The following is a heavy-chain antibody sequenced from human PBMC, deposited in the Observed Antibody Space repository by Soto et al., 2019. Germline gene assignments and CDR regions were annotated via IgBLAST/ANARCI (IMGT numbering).Heavy chain of an antibody. J-gene: IGHJ4*02. D-gene: IGHD2-2*01. CDR2: INAGKGNT. V-gene: IGHV1-3*01. CDR3: ARAGDDCSTTTCYVIDY. Sequence: ASVKVSCKASGYTFTTYAIHWVRQAPGQRLEWMAWINAGKGNTKYSQNFQGRVTVTRDTSASTAYMELNSLRSEDTAVYYCARAGDDCSTTTCYVIDYWGQGSLVTVSS. CDR1: GYTFTTYA.